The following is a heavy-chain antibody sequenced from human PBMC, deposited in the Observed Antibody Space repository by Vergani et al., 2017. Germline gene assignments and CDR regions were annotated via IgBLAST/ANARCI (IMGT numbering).Heavy chain of an antibody. V-gene: IGHV3-15*01. CDR3: TTLPNPYYYYYYMDV. CDR2: IKSKTDGGTT. Sequence: EVQLVESGGGLVQPGGSLRLSCAASGFTVSSNYMSWVRQAPGKGLEWVGRIKSKTDGGTTDYAAPVKGRFTISRDDSKNTLYLQMNSLKTEDTAVYYCTTLPNPYYYYYYMDVWGKGTTVTVSS. J-gene: IGHJ6*03. CDR1: GFTVSSNY.